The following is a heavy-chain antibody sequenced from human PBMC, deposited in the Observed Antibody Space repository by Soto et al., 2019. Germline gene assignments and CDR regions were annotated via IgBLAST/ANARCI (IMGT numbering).Heavy chain of an antibody. CDR3: AKGSGLLPTFPSDY. D-gene: IGHD2-15*01. CDR2: ISGVGGSI. CDR1: GFTFSTYA. V-gene: IGHV3-23*01. J-gene: IGHJ4*02. Sequence: GGPLRISRAASGFTFSTYALSWVRQAPGKGLEWVSVISGVGGSIDYPDSVKGRFTISRDNSKNTPYLQMNSLRAEDTALYYCAKGSGLLPTFPSDYWGQGTLVHVSS.